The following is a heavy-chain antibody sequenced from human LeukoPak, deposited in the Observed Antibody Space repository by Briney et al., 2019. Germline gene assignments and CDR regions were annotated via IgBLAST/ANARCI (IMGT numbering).Heavy chain of an antibody. V-gene: IGHV1-18*01. CDR3: ARVVATVTTLFDY. Sequence: ASVKVSCKASGYTFTSYGISWVRQAPGQGLEWMGWISAYNGNTNYAQKLQGRVTMTRDTSTSTVYMELSSLRSEDTAVYYCARVVATVTTLFDYWGQGTLVTVSS. D-gene: IGHD4-17*01. J-gene: IGHJ4*02. CDR1: GYTFTSYG. CDR2: ISAYNGNT.